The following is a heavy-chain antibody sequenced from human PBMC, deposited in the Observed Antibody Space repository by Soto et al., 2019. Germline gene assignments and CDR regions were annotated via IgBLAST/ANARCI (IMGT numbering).Heavy chain of an antibody. J-gene: IGHJ6*02. CDR2: IYYSGST. CDR1: GGSISSSSYY. V-gene: IGHV4-39*02. D-gene: IGHD3-22*01. CDR3: ARDRFDDSSGYYYEGYYYYGMDV. Sequence: PSETLSLTCTVSGGSISSSSYYWGWIRQPPGKGLEWIGSIYYSGSTYYNPSLKSRVTISVDTSKNQFSLKLSSVTAADTAVYYCARDRFDDSSGYYYEGYYYYGMDVWGQGTTVTVSS.